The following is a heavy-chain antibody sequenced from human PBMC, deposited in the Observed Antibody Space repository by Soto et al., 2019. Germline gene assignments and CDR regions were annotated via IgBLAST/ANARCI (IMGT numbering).Heavy chain of an antibody. Sequence: QVQVVESGGGVVQPGRSLRLSCAASGFTLSGYGMHWVRQAPGKGLEWVAVISYDGRNQYYADSVKGRFTVSRDNSKSTLYLQMDSLGVEDSVVYYCAKGGSSSARYFDYWGQGTLVTVSS. D-gene: IGHD6-6*01. J-gene: IGHJ4*02. CDR1: GFTLSGYG. CDR2: ISYDGRNQ. V-gene: IGHV3-30*18. CDR3: AKGGSSSARYFDY.